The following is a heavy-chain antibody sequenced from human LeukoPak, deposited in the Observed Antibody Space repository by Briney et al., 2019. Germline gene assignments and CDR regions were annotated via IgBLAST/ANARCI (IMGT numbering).Heavy chain of an antibody. J-gene: IGHJ4*02. D-gene: IGHD1-20*01. CDR3: ARGDNWSDDHDGFDI. Sequence: KTSETLSLTCTVSGGSISSGNYYWTWMRQPAGKGLEWIGHSYSSGITNYNPSLKSRVTISVDTSKNHFSLNLRSVTAADTAVYYCARGDNWSDDHDGFDIWGQGTLVTVSS. CDR1: GGSISSGNYY. V-gene: IGHV4-61*09. CDR2: SYSSGIT.